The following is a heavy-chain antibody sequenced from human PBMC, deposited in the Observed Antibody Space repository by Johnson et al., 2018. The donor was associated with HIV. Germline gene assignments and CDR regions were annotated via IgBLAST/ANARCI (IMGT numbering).Heavy chain of an antibody. CDR3: ARGERFGGTQEAFDV. CDR2: IGTAGDT. J-gene: IGHJ3*01. Sequence: VQLVESGGGLVQPGGSLRLSCAASGFTFSSYDMHWVRQATGKGLEWVSAIGTAGDTYYPGSVKGRFTISRENAKNSLYLQMNSLRAGDTAVYYCARGERFGGTQEAFDVGGQGTMVTVSS. D-gene: IGHD1-26*01. CDR1: GFTFSSYD. V-gene: IGHV3-13*01.